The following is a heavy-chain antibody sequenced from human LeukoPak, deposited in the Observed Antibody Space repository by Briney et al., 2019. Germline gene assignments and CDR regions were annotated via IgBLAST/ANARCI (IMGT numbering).Heavy chain of an antibody. CDR1: GFTFSSYS. CDR2: ITTGGNRI. V-gene: IGHV3-48*02. J-gene: IGHJ3*02. Sequence: AGGSLRLSCAASGFTFSSYSMNWVRQAPGKGLEWVSYITTGGNRINYADSVKGRFTISRDNAKNSLYLQTNSLRDEDTAVYYCARDYQFAFDIWGQGTMVTVSS. D-gene: IGHD2-2*01. CDR3: ARDYQFAFDI.